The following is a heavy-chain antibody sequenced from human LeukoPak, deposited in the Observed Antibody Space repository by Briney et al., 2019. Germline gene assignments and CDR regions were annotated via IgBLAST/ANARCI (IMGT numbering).Heavy chain of an antibody. Sequence: PSETLSLTCTVSGGSISSYYWSWIRQPPGKGLEWIGYIYYSGSTNYNPSLKSRVTISVDTSKNQFSLKLSSVTAADTAVYYCARMGATFFDYWGQGTLVTVSS. CDR3: ARMGATFFDY. J-gene: IGHJ4*02. D-gene: IGHD1-26*01. CDR1: GGSISSYY. V-gene: IGHV4-59*01. CDR2: IYYSGST.